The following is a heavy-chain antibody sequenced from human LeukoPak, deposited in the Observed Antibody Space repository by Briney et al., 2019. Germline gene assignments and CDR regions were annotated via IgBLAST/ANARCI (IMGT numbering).Heavy chain of an antibody. Sequence: SETLSLTCAVYGGSFSGYYWSWIRQPPGKGLEWIGEINHSGSTNYNPSLKSRVTISVDTSKNQFSLKLSSVTAADTAVYYCARPSSRIASPRWFDPWGQGTLVTVSS. J-gene: IGHJ5*02. CDR1: GGSFSGYY. CDR2: INHSGST. D-gene: IGHD6-13*01. V-gene: IGHV4-34*01. CDR3: ARPSSRIASPRWFDP.